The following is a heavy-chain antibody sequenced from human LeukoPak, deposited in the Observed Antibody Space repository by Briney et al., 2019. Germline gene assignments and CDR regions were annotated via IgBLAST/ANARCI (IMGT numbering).Heavy chain of an antibody. CDR2: IIPILGIA. CDR3: ARDVAAGPSHDAFHI. CDR1: GGTFSSYA. J-gene: IGHJ3*02. Sequence: GASVKVSCKASGGTFSSYAISWVRQAPGQGLEWMGRIIPILGIANYAQKFQGRVTITADKSTSTAYMELSSLRSEDTAVYYCARDVAAGPSHDAFHIWGPGTMVTVSS. V-gene: IGHV1-69*04. D-gene: IGHD6-6*01.